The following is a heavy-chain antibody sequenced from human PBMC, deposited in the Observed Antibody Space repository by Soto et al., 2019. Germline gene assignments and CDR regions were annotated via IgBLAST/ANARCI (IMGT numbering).Heavy chain of an antibody. CDR1: GFTFSSYG. D-gene: IGHD2-2*03. Sequence: GGSLRLSCAASGFTFSSYGMHWVRQAPGKGLEWVAVISYDGSNKYYADSVKGRFTISRDNSKNTLYLQMNSLRAEDTAVYYCAKDVGYCSSTRCYFGWYYYYGMDVWGQGATVTVSS. J-gene: IGHJ6*02. CDR3: AKDVGYCSSTRCYFGWYYYYGMDV. CDR2: ISYDGSNK. V-gene: IGHV3-30*18.